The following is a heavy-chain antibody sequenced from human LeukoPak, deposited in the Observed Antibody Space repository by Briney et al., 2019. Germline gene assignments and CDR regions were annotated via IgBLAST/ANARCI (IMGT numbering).Heavy chain of an antibody. CDR1: GGSINDAS. CDR2: INNSRGT. Sequence: PSETLSLTCTVSGGSINDASWNWLRQPPGQGLEWIGYINNSRGTNYNPSLKSRVSISLDTSKNQFSLKLSSVTAADTAVYYCARVGTYYRSLDSWGQGTLVTVSS. J-gene: IGHJ4*02. CDR3: ARVGTYYRSLDS. D-gene: IGHD3-10*01. V-gene: IGHV4-59*01.